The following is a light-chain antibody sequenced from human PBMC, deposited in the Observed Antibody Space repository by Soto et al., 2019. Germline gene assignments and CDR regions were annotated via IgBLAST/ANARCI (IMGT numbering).Light chain of an antibody. V-gene: IGKV3-20*01. CDR3: QQYGSSRT. CDR1: QSVSSSY. Sequence: EIVLTQSPGTLSLSPGERATLSCRASQSVSSSYLAWYQQKPGQAPRLLIYGASSRATGIPDRFSGSGYGTDFTLTISRLEPEDFAVYYCQQYGSSRTFGQGTKVEMK. CDR2: GAS. J-gene: IGKJ1*01.